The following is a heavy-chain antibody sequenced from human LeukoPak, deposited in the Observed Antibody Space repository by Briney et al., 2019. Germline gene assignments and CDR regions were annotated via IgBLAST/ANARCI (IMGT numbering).Heavy chain of an antibody. CDR2: IYSSGNT. CDR3: AREGIVVARGFDF. V-gene: IGHV4-4*07. J-gene: IGHJ4*02. CDR1: GGSISGYY. Sequence: PSETLSLTCTVSGGSISGYYWSWIRQPAGKGLEWIGRIYSSGNTNYNPSLKNRVTMSVDTSKNQFSLKLDSVTAADTAVYYCAREGIVVARGFDFWGQGTLVTVSS. D-gene: IGHD2-21*01.